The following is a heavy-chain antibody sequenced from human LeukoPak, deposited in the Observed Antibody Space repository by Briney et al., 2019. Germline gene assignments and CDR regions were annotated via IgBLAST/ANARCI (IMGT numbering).Heavy chain of an antibody. Sequence: PGGSLRLSCAASGFTFSTYWMHWVRQGPGKGLVWVSRINSDGSSTSYADSVKGRFTISRDNAKNTPYLQMNNLRAEDTAVYYCARDRGYAFDIWGQGTMVTVSS. CDR2: INSDGSST. CDR3: ARDRGYAFDI. J-gene: IGHJ3*02. CDR1: GFTFSTYW. D-gene: IGHD5-12*01. V-gene: IGHV3-74*01.